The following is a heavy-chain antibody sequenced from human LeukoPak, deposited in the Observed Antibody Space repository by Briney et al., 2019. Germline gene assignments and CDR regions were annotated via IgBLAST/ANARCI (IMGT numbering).Heavy chain of an antibody. CDR1: GGSFSGYY. V-gene: IGHV4-34*01. CDR3: ARAGNYGGSRGNY. CDR2: INHSGST. J-gene: IGHJ4*02. Sequence: PSETLSLTCAVYGGSFSGYYWSWIRQPPGKGLEWIGEINHSGSTNYNPPLKSRVTISVDTSKNQFSLKLSSVTAADTAVYYCARAGNYGGSRGNYWGQGTLVTVSS. D-gene: IGHD4-23*01.